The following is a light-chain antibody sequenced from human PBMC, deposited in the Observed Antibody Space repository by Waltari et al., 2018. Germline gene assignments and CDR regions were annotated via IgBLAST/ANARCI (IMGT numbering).Light chain of an antibody. V-gene: IGLV4-69*01. Sequence: QLVLTQSPSASASLGASVKLTCTLSSGHSTYTIAWHQQQPEKGPRYLMRVNSDGTHRKGDGIPDRFSGSTSGGERQLTISSLQSEDEADYYCQTWGTGTVVFGGGTKLTVL. CDR2: VNSDGTH. CDR3: QTWGTGTVV. J-gene: IGLJ2*01. CDR1: SGHSTYT.